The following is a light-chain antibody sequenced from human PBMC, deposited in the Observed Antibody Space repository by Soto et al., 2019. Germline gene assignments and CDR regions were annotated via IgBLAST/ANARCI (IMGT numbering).Light chain of an antibody. CDR2: GAS. J-gene: IGKJ4*01. CDR3: QQYGSSPRT. Sequence: EIVLTQSPGTLSLSPGERATLSCRASQSVSSSYLAWYQQKPGQAPRLLIYGASSRATGIPDRFSGSGSETVFTLTISRLEPEDFAVYYCQQYGSSPRTFGGGTKVEIK. V-gene: IGKV3-20*01. CDR1: QSVSSSY.